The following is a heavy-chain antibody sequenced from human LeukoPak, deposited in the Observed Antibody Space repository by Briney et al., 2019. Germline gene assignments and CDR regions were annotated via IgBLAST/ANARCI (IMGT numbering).Heavy chain of an antibody. D-gene: IGHD3-22*01. CDR3: ARVLWNYYDSSEALAFDI. Sequence: PGRSLRLSCAASGFTFSSYAMYWVRQAPGKGLEWVAVISYDGSNKYYADSVKGRFTISRDNSKNTLYLQMNSLRAEDTAVYYCARVLWNYYDSSEALAFDIWGQGTMVTVSS. CDR2: ISYDGSNK. J-gene: IGHJ3*02. V-gene: IGHV3-30-3*01. CDR1: GFTFSSYA.